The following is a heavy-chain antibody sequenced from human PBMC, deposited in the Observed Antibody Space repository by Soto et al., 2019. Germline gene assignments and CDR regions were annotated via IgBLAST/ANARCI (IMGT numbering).Heavy chain of an antibody. Sequence: QVQLVQSGAEVKKPGSSVKVSCKASGGTFSSYAISWVRQAPGQGLEWMGGIIPIFGTANYAQKFQGRVTITADESTSTAYLELSSLRSEHTAVYYWATGQTNYYGSGSYSPFDDWGQGTLVTVSS. CDR2: IIPIFGTA. CDR3: ATGQTNYYGSGSYSPFDD. D-gene: IGHD3-10*01. CDR1: GGTFSSYA. V-gene: IGHV1-69*12. J-gene: IGHJ4*02.